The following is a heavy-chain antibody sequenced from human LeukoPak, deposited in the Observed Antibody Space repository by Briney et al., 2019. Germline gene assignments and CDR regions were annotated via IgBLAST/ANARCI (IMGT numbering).Heavy chain of an antibody. V-gene: IGHV4-59*06. D-gene: IGHD4-17*01. J-gene: IGHJ4*02. CDR2: TSYIGSP. CDR1: GGSISPYY. CDR3: AIDPLRHGDFTFDY. Sequence: SSETLSLTCTVSGGSISPYYWSWIRQHPGKGLEWMGYTSYIGSPYYNSSLKSRLTISVDTSKNQFSLKLSSVTAADTAVYYCAIDPLRHGDFTFDYWGQGILVTVSS.